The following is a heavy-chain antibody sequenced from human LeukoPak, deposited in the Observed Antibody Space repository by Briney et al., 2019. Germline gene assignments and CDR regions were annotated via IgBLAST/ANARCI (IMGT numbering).Heavy chain of an antibody. CDR3: ARRGGDSSGYYYPDWFDP. Sequence: GESLQISCKGSGCSFTSYWIGWVRQLPGKGLEWMGIIYPGDSDTRYSPSFQGQVTISADKSISTAYLQWSSLKASDTAMYYCARRGGDSSGYYYPDWFDPWGQGTLVTVSS. J-gene: IGHJ5*02. CDR2: IYPGDSDT. V-gene: IGHV5-51*01. CDR1: GCSFTSYW. D-gene: IGHD3-22*01.